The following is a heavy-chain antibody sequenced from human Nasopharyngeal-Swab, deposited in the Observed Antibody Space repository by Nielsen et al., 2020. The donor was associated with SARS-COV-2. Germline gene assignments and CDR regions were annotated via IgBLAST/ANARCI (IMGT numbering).Heavy chain of an antibody. V-gene: IGHV3-11*05. Sequence: AGSLRLSCAASGFTFSNYYMSWIRQAPGKGLEWVSYISISSSYTNYADSAKGRFTISRDNAKNSLYLQMNSLRAEDTAVYYCARDSMPHCSSTSCRKYGMDVWGQGTSVTVSS. CDR1: GFTFSNYY. CDR3: ARDSMPHCSSTSCRKYGMDV. J-gene: IGHJ6*02. CDR2: ISISSSYT. D-gene: IGHD2-2*01.